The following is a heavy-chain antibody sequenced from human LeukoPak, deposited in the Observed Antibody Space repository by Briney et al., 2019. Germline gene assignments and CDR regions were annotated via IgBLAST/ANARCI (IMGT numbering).Heavy chain of an antibody. CDR1: GGTFSSYA. D-gene: IGHD4-17*01. V-gene: IGHV1-69*04. CDR3: ARDQDYGDYVPFDY. J-gene: IGHJ4*02. CDR2: IIPILGIA. Sequence: ASVRVSCKASGGTFSSYAISWVRQAPGQGLEWMGRIIPILGIANYAQKFQGRVTITADKSTSTAYMELSSLRSEDTAVYYCARDQDYGDYVPFDYWGQGTLVTVSS.